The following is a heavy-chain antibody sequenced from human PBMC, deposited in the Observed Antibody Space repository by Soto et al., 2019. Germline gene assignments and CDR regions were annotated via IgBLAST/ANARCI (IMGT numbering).Heavy chain of an antibody. J-gene: IGHJ5*02. CDR1: GYTFTSYG. CDR2: ISGYNGNT. Sequence: QVQLVQSGAEVKKPGASVKVSCKASGYTFTSYGISWVRQAPGQGLEWMGWISGYNGNTNYAQKFQGRVTMTTDTPTSTAYMEMRSLRSDDTAVYYCARVKCSSTRCYTNWFDPWGQGTLVTVSS. V-gene: IGHV1-18*01. D-gene: IGHD2-2*02. CDR3: ARVKCSSTRCYTNWFDP.